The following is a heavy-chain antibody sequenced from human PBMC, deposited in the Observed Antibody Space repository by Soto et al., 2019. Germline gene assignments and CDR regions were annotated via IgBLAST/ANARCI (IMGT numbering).Heavy chain of an antibody. D-gene: IGHD3-3*01. Sequence: QVQLVQSGAEVKKPGASVKVSCKASGYTFTSYGISWVRQAPGQGLEWMGWISAYNGNTNYAQKLQGRVTMTTDTSASTAYMELRSLRSDDTAVYYCARIRVTIFGVVINSFDYWGQGTLVTVSS. CDR1: GYTFTSYG. J-gene: IGHJ4*02. V-gene: IGHV1-18*01. CDR2: ISAYNGNT. CDR3: ARIRVTIFGVVINSFDY.